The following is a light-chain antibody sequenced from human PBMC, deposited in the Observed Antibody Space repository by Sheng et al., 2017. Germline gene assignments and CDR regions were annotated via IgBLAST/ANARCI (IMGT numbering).Light chain of an antibody. CDR1: VGHSSFA. Sequence: QPMLTQSPAASASLGASVKLTCTLNVGHSSFAIAWHQQQPEKGPRFLMRVKSDGSHTKGDGIPDRFSGSSSGAERYLIISSLQSEDEADYYCQTWGAVGVVVFGGGTKLTVL. J-gene: IGLJ2*01. CDR2: VKSDGSH. CDR3: QTWGAVGVVV. V-gene: IGLV4-69*01.